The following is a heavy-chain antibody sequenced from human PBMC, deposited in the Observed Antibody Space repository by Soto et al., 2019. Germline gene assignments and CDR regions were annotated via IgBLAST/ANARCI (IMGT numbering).Heavy chain of an antibody. CDR1: GFTIGAYW. D-gene: IGHD3-22*01. V-gene: IGHV3-7*01. CDR3: AGLPPVNDRYYFEH. J-gene: IGHJ4*02. CDR2: INQDAGQK. Sequence: EVQLVESGGGLVQPGGSLRLSCTASGFTIGAYWMSWVRQTSAKGLEWVANINQDAGQKYYLDSVKGRFTISRDNAKISLYLEMTNLRGEDTAVYYCAGLPPVNDRYYFEHLGPGILATVSS.